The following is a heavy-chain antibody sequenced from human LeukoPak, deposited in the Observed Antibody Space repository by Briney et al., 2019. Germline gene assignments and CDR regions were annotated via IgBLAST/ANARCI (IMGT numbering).Heavy chain of an antibody. CDR2: MNPNSGNT. CDR1: GYTFTSYD. CDR3: ARAPLGMVRGPMEDP. Sequence: ASVKVSCKASGYTFTSYDINWVRQATGQGLAWMGWMNPNSGNTDYAQKFQGRVTMTRNTSISTAYMELNSLRSEDTAVYYCARAPLGMVRGPMEDPWGQGILVTVSS. D-gene: IGHD3-10*01. V-gene: IGHV1-8*01. J-gene: IGHJ5*02.